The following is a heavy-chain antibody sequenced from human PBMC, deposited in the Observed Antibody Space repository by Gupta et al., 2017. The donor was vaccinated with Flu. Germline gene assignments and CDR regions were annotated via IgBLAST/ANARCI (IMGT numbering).Heavy chain of an antibody. CDR3: VKDLSPGGMDV. V-gene: IGHV3-9*01. CDR1: GFTFDDYA. CDR2: IHLYNDGT. Sequence: EVQLVESGGGLVQPGRSLQLSCTVSGFTFDDYAMHWVRQTPGKGREWVSGIHLYNDGTGYADSVKGRFTISRDTAKNVVYLQMNSLRPEDTALYHCVKDLSPGGMDVWGQGTTVTVSS. J-gene: IGHJ6*02.